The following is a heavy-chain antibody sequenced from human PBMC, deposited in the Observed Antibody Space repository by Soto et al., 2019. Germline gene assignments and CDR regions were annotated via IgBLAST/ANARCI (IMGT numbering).Heavy chain of an antibody. Sequence: GGSLRLSCAVSGFTFGSFAMSWVRQAPGKGLEWVSAISGSGGSTYYADSVKGRFTISRDNSKNTLYLQMNSLRAEDTAVYYCAKDPHPNYDFWSGYYPNYYYYGMDVWGQGTTVTVSS. V-gene: IGHV3-23*01. CDR2: ISGSGGST. CDR3: AKDPHPNYDFWSGYYPNYYYYGMDV. D-gene: IGHD3-3*01. J-gene: IGHJ6*02. CDR1: GFTFGSFA.